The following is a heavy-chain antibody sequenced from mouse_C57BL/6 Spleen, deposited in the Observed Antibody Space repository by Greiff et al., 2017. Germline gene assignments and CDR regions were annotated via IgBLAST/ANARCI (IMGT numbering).Heavy chain of an antibody. CDR2: INPNNGST. Sequence: EVKLMESGPELVKPGASVKIPCKASGYTFTDYNMDWVKQSHGKSLEWIGDINPNNGSTIYNQKFKGKATLTVDKSSSTAYMELRSLTSEDTAVYYCARSYDGYPWFAYWGQGTLVTVSA. D-gene: IGHD2-3*01. V-gene: IGHV1-18*01. J-gene: IGHJ3*01. CDR3: ARSYDGYPWFAY. CDR1: GYTFTDYN.